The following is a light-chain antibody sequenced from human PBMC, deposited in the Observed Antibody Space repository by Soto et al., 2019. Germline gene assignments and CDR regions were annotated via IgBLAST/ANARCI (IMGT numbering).Light chain of an antibody. CDR2: GAS. CDR3: QQYGSSPKT. Sequence: ESVLTQSPGTLSLSPGEGATLSCRASQSGSSTYLAWYQQKAGQAPRLLIYGASSRATGIPDRFSGSGSGTDFTLTISRLEPEDFAVYYCQQYGSSPKTFGQGTKVDIK. J-gene: IGKJ1*01. CDR1: QSGSSTY. V-gene: IGKV3-20*01.